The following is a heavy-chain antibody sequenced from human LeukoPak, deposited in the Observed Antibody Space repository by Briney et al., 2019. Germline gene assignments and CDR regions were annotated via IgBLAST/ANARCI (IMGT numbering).Heavy chain of an antibody. J-gene: IGHJ3*02. Sequence: GGSLRLSCAASGVAFSHAWMSWVRQAPGKGLEWVAQIRTTSDGGPTDYAAPVKGRFTISRDDSENMLYLQMNSLKTEDTAVYYCTTNDAFDIWGQGTMVIVSS. CDR3: TTNDAFDI. CDR1: GVAFSHAW. CDR2: IRTTSDGGPT. V-gene: IGHV3-15*01.